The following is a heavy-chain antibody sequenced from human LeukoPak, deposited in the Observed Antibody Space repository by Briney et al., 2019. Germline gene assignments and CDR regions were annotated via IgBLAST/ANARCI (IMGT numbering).Heavy chain of an antibody. D-gene: IGHD6-13*01. CDR1: GFTFRSDA. J-gene: IGHJ4*02. CDR3: AKRAAAVRGDFDY. V-gene: IGHV3-23*01. Sequence: GGSLRLSCAASGFTFRSDAMSWVRQAPGKGLEWVSGISGSGGTTYYADSVKGRFTISRDNSKNTLYLQMNSLRAEDTAVYYCAKRAAAVRGDFDYWGQGTLVTVSS. CDR2: ISGSGGTT.